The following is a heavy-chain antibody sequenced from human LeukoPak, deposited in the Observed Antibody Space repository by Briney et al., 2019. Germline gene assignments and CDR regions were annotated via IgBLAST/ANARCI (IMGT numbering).Heavy chain of an antibody. D-gene: IGHD3-10*01. CDR3: TRVIRGEDFYFGMDV. CDR1: GFDFSDYT. J-gene: IGHJ6*02. Sequence: GGSLRLSCAASGFDFSDYTMSWAHQAPGKGLEWVSSIKSSSRKIYYADSVRGRFTISRDNAKNSLYLHMNSLRAEDTATYHCTRVIRGEDFYFGMDVWGQGTTVTVSS. CDR2: IKSSSRKI. V-gene: IGHV3-21*06.